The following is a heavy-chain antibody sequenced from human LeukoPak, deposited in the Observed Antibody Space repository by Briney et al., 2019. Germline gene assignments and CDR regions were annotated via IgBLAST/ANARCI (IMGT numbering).Heavy chain of an antibody. CDR1: GFTFSSYG. D-gene: IGHD6-19*01. CDR3: AKVGQWLLTDEYCFDY. J-gene: IGHJ4*02. CDR2: ISYDGSNK. Sequence: AGGSLRLSCAASGFTFSSYGMHWVRQAPGKGLEWVAVISYDGSNKYYADSVKGRFTISRDNSKNTLYLQMNSLRAEDTAVYYCAKVGQWLLTDEYCFDYWGQGTLVTVSS. V-gene: IGHV3-30*18.